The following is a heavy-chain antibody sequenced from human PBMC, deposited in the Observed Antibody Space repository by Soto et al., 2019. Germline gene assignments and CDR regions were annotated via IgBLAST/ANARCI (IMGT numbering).Heavy chain of an antibody. CDR2: TYYRSKWYN. CDR1: GDSVSSNSAA. Sequence: PSQTLSLTCAISGDSVSSNSAAWNWIRQSPSRGLEWLGRTYYRSKWYNDYAVSVKSRITINPDTSKNQFSLQLNSVTPEDTAVYYCARDMRIGAIFGVEGLQGFDPWGQGTLVTVSS. V-gene: IGHV6-1*01. D-gene: IGHD3-3*01. J-gene: IGHJ5*02. CDR3: ARDMRIGAIFGVEGLQGFDP.